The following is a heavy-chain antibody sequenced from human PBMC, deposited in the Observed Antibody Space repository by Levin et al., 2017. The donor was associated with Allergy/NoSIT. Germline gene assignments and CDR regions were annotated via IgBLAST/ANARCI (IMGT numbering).Heavy chain of an antibody. V-gene: IGHV3-7*01. CDR1: GFTFRSYC. CDR3: ASSSGGKDSGGYLDY. CDR2: IKEDGGEK. D-gene: IGHD2-15*01. J-gene: IGHJ4*02. Sequence: GGSLRLSCAASGFTFRSYCMTWVRQAPGKGLEWVANIKEDGGEKYYVDSVRGRFTIFRDDAENSLYLQMNRLRVEDTAVYYCASSSGGKDSGGYLDYWGQGSLVAVSS.